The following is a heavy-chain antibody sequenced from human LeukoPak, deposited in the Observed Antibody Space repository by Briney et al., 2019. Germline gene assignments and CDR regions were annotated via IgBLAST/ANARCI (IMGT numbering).Heavy chain of an antibody. CDR2: IKQDGSEK. CDR1: GFTFSRYW. D-gene: IGHD3-16*01. Sequence: GGSLRLSCTASGFTFSRYWMSWVRQAPGKGLEWAANIKQDGSEKYYVDSVKGRFTIPRDNAKNSLYLQLNSLRAEDTAVYYCARDPYAGIMITFGGVIERDYWGQGTLVTVSS. J-gene: IGHJ4*02. V-gene: IGHV3-7*01. CDR3: ARDPYAGIMITFGGVIERDY.